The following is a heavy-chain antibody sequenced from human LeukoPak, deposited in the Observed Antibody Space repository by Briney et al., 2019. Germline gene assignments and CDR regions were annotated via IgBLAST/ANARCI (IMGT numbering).Heavy chain of an antibody. V-gene: IGHV4-59*08. J-gene: IGHJ5*02. CDR1: GGSISSYY. CDR3: ARQSSSWYEGANWFDP. CDR2: IYYSGST. Sequence: SETLSLTCTVSGGSISSYYWSWIRQPPGKGLEWIGYIYYSGSTNYNPSLKSRVTISVDTSKNQFSLKLSSVTAADTAVYYCARQSSSWYEGANWFDPWGQGTLVTVSS. D-gene: IGHD6-13*01.